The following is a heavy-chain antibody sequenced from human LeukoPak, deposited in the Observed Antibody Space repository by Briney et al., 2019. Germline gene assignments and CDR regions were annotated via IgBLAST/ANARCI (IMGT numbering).Heavy chain of an antibody. CDR1: GFIFSDFY. CDR3: ARDSGSYYDFDY. CDR2: ISGSGRSR. J-gene: IGHJ4*02. Sequence: GGSLRLSCAASGFIFSDFYMTWIRQAPGKGLEWISHISGSGRSRDYATSLKGRFTISRDNSKNTLYLQMNSLRAEDTAVYYCARDSGSYYDFDYWGQGTLVTVSS. D-gene: IGHD3-10*01. V-gene: IGHV3-11*01.